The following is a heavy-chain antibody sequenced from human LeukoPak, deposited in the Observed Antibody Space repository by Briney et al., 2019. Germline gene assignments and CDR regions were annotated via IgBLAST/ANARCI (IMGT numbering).Heavy chain of an antibody. V-gene: IGHV3-30*09. J-gene: IGHJ4*02. CDR2: ISFDGSNK. CDR1: GFTFSSYA. CDR3: ARGNGLSSGWYEFDF. Sequence: PGGSLRLSCGASGFTFSSYAIHWVRQAPGRGLEWVSLISFDGSNKYYADSVKGRFAISRDNSKNTLYLQMNSLRPEDTAVYYCARGNGLSSGWYEFDFWGQGALVAVSS. D-gene: IGHD6-19*01.